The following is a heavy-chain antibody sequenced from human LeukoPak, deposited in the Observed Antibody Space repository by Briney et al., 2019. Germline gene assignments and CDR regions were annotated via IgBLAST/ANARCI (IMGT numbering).Heavy chain of an antibody. V-gene: IGHV3-66*01. CDR2: LYSGGDT. Sequence: GGSLRLSCTVSGFTVSSKHMTWVRQAPGKGLEWVSVLYSGGDTYYADSVKGRFSISRDNSKNTLYLQMNSLRAEDTAVYYCAITTGWPGFDFWGQGTLVTVSS. CDR3: AITTGWPGFDF. D-gene: IGHD6-19*01. J-gene: IGHJ4*02. CDR1: GFTVSSKH.